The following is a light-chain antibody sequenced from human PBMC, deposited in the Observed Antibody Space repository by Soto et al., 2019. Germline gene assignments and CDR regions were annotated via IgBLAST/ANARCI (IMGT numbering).Light chain of an antibody. V-gene: IGLV1-40*01. CDR3: QSYDSSLSGDV. J-gene: IGLJ1*01. CDR1: SSNIGAGYD. CDR2: GNS. Sequence: QSVLTQPPSVSGAPGQRVTISCTGSSSNIGAGYDVHWYQQLPGTAPKLLIYGNSNRPSGVPDRFSGSKSGPSASLAITGLQADDEADYYCQSYDSSLSGDVFGTGTKVTVL.